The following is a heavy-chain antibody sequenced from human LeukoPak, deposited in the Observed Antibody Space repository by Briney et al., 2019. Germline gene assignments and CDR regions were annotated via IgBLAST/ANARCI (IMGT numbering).Heavy chain of an antibody. CDR2: IRYDGTTK. J-gene: IGHJ4*02. CDR1: GFIFSDYG. V-gene: IGHV3-30*02. D-gene: IGHD2-21*02. Sequence: GGSLRLSCEVSGFIFSDYGMHWVRQSQAKGLEWLAYIRYDGTTKYYAGSVKGRFTISRDNSKNTVSLQMDSLTSDDTALYHCAKDSVVTIDFWGQGTLVTVSS. CDR3: AKDSVVTIDF.